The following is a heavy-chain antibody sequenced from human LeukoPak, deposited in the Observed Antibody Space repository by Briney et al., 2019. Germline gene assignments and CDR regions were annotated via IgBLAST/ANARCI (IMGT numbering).Heavy chain of an antibody. CDR1: GYTFTSYA. CDR3: ASLYCTNGVCYSGRDAFDI. V-gene: IGHV1-3*01. J-gene: IGHJ3*02. D-gene: IGHD2-8*01. Sequence: ASVKVSCKASGYTFTSYAMHWVRQAPGQRLEWMGWINAGNGNTKYSQKFQGRVTMTEDTSTDTAYMELSSLRSEDTAVYYCASLYCTNGVCYSGRDAFDIWGQGTMVTVSS. CDR2: INAGNGNT.